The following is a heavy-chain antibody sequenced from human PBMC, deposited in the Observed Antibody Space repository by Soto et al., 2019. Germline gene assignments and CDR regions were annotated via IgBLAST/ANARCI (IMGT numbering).Heavy chain of an antibody. V-gene: IGHV1-69*01. D-gene: IGHD3-10*01. Sequence: QVQLVQSGAEVKKPGSSVKVPCKASGGTFSSYAISWVRQAPGQGLEWMGGIIPIFGTANYAQKFQGRVTITADESTSTAYMELSSLRSEDTAVYYCARDSITMVRGHRNWFDPWGQGTLVTVSS. CDR3: ARDSITMVRGHRNWFDP. CDR2: IIPIFGTA. CDR1: GGTFSSYA. J-gene: IGHJ5*02.